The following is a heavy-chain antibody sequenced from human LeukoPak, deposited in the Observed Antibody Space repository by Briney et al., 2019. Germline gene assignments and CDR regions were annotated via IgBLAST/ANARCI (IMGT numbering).Heavy chain of an antibody. CDR1: GYTFTSYG. CDR3: AREMATIVNQFDY. J-gene: IGHJ4*02. V-gene: IGHV1-18*01. D-gene: IGHD5-24*01. Sequence: ASVKVSCKASGYTFTSYGISWVRQAPGQGLEWMGWISPYNGNTNYAQKLQGRVTMTTDTSTTTAYMELRSLGSDDTAVYYCAREMATIVNQFDYWGQGTLVTVSS. CDR2: ISPYNGNT.